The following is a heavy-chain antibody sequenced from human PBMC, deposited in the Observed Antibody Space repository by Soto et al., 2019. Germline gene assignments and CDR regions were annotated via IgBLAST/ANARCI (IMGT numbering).Heavy chain of an antibody. Sequence: QPGGSRRLSWAASGFTFSRYGMHGVRQAPGKGLGWVAVISYDGSNKYYADSVNGRFTISRDNSKNTLYLQMNSLRAEDTAVYYCAKDSYGYGDYGEDYYYYYGMDVWGQGTTVTFSS. CDR2: ISYDGSNK. D-gene: IGHD4-17*01. CDR1: GFTFSRYG. CDR3: AKDSYGYGDYGEDYYYYYGMDV. J-gene: IGHJ6*02. V-gene: IGHV3-30*18.